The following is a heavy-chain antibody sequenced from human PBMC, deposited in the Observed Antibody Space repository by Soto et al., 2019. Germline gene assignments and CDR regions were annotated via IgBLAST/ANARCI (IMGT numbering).Heavy chain of an antibody. J-gene: IGHJ4*02. Sequence: GASVKVSCKASGGTFSSCAISWVRQAPGQGLEWMGGIIPIFGTANYAQKFQGRVTITADESTSTAYMELSSLRSEDTAVYYCEISGDDFRIPSVYWGQGTLVTVSS. CDR3: EISGDDFRIPSVY. CDR2: IIPIFGTA. CDR1: GGTFSSCA. V-gene: IGHV1-69*13. D-gene: IGHD3-3*01.